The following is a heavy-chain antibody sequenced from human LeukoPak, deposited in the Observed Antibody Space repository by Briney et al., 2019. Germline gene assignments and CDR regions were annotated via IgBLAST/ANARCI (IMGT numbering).Heavy chain of an antibody. CDR2: ISSSSSYI. V-gene: IGHV3-21*01. CDR3: ARVMVRGVILADY. D-gene: IGHD3-10*01. CDR1: GFTFSSYS. Sequence: PGGSLRLSCAASGFTFSSYSMNWVRQAPGKGLEWVSSISSSSSYIYYADSVKGRFTISRDNAKNSLYLQMNSLRAEDTAVYYCARVMVRGVILADYWGQGTLVTVSS. J-gene: IGHJ4*02.